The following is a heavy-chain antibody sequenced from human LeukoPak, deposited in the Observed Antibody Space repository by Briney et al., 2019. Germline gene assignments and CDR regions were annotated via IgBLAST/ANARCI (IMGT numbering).Heavy chain of an antibody. CDR3: AKGPIAVAGTHLPEIDY. V-gene: IGHV3-23*01. Sequence: GGSLRLSCAASGLTFSSYAMSWVRQAPGKGLEWVSAISGSGGSTYYADSVKGRFTISRDNSKNTLYLQMNSLRAEDTAVYYCAKGPIAVAGTHLPEIDYWGQGTLVTVSS. CDR2: ISGSGGST. CDR1: GLTFSSYA. D-gene: IGHD6-19*01. J-gene: IGHJ4*02.